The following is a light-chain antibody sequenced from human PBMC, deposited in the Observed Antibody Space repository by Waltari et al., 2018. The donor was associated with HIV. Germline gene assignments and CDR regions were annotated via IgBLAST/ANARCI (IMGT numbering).Light chain of an antibody. CDR1: QSVNNRY. V-gene: IGKV3-20*01. CDR3: QQYDTPPFT. J-gene: IGKJ3*01. Sequence: EIVLTQSPGTLSLSPGERATLSCRASQSVNNRYIAWYQQKPGQTPRLLMYGASSRATGIPDRFSGSGSGTDFTLTISRLEPEDFAVYYCQQYDTPPFTFGPRTKVDIK. CDR2: GAS.